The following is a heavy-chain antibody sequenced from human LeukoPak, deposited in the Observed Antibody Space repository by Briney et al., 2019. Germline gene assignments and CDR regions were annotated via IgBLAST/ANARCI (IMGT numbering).Heavy chain of an antibody. CDR1: GGSISSYY. CDR2: IYYSGNT. Sequence: SETLSLTCTVSGGSISSYYWSWIRQPPGKGLEWIGYIYYSGNTDYNPSLKSPVTISVDTSKNQFSLKLSSVTAADTAVYYCARRGYSYGYSGYYYYGMDVWGQGTTVTVSS. CDR3: ARRGYSYGYSGYYYYGMDV. D-gene: IGHD5-18*01. V-gene: IGHV4-59*08. J-gene: IGHJ6*02.